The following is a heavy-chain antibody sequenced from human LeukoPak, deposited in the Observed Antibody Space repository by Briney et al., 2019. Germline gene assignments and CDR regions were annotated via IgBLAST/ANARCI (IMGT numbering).Heavy chain of an antibody. CDR3: ARTLTTDIDY. V-gene: IGHV5-10-1*01. CDR1: GYSFPSYR. D-gene: IGHD4-11*01. CDR2: IDPSDSYT. Sequence: SPKTSCKGSGYSFPSYRNSWVRQMPWQGLEWMGRIDPSDSYTNYSPSFQGHVTISADKSISIAYLQWSSLRASDTAMYYCARTLTTDIDYWGQGTLVTVSS. J-gene: IGHJ4*02.